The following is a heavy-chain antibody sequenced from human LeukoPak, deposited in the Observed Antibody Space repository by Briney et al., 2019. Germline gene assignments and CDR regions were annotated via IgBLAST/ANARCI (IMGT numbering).Heavy chain of an antibody. CDR1: GFTFSSYE. J-gene: IGHJ4*02. CDR2: ISSSGSTI. D-gene: IGHD4-17*01. CDR3: AIGYDYGDYEGLDY. V-gene: IGHV3-48*03. Sequence: GGSLRLSCAGSGFTFSSYEMNWVRQAPGKRLEWVSYISSSGSTIYYADSVKGRFTISRDNAKNSLYLQMNSLRAEDTAVYYCAIGYDYGDYEGLDYWGQGTLVTVSS.